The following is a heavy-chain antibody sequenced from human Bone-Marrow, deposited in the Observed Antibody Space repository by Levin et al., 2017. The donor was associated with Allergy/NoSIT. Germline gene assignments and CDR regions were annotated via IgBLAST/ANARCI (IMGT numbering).Heavy chain of an antibody. D-gene: IGHD3-3*01. J-gene: IGHJ6*03. Sequence: SGPTLVKPTQTLTLTCTFSGFSLTTSGVGVAWIRQSPGKALEWLALIYWDDDKRYSPSLKNRLTITKDTSKNQVVLTMTNMDPVDTATYFCAHTAYTKTFGVIVPSQLYRDVWGNGTAVSV. CDR1: GFSLTTSGVG. CDR2: IYWDDDK. CDR3: AHTAYTKTFGVIVPSQLYRDV. V-gene: IGHV2-5*02.